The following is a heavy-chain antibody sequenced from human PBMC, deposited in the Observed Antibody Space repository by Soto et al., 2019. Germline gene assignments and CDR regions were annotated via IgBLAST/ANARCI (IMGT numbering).Heavy chain of an antibody. CDR3: ARDRNYYDANTYYSWFDP. V-gene: IGHV4-4*07. CDR1: GGSISGYY. CDR2: IYISGST. J-gene: IGHJ5*02. Sequence: TSETLSLTCTVSGGSISGYYWTWIRQSAGKGLEWIGHIYISGSTNYNPSLKSRVTMSVDPTTNRFSLKLTSVTAADTAMYYCARDRNYYDANTYYSWFDPWGQGTLVTVSS. D-gene: IGHD3-22*01.